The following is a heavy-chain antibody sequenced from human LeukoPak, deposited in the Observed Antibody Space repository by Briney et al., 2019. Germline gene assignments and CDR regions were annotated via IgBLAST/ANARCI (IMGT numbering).Heavy chain of an antibody. CDR3: ARLIYDFWSGYYGGFDH. V-gene: IGHV4-39*01. Sequence: SETLSLTCTVSGGSISSSSYYWGWIRQPPGKGLEWIGSIYYSGSTYYNPSHKSRVTISVDTSKNQFSLKLSSVTAADTAVYYCARLIYDFWSGYYGGFDHWGQGTLVTVSS. CDR1: GGSISSSSYY. J-gene: IGHJ4*02. D-gene: IGHD3-3*01. CDR2: IYYSGST.